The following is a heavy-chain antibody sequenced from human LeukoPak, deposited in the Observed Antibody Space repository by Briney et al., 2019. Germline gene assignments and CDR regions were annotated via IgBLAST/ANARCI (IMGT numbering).Heavy chain of an antibody. J-gene: IGHJ4*02. V-gene: IGHV3-33*01. CDR1: GFTFSEYN. CDR3: ARTPGSYGSGVHMDLFDL. CDR2: TWYTGGNK. Sequence: GRSLRLSCAASGFTFSEYNLHWVRQAPGKGLEWVAVTWYTGGNKYYAGSVKGRFTVSRDNSKNTLYLQMNSLRAEDAAMYYCARTPGSYGSGVHMDLFDLWGQGTRITVSS. D-gene: IGHD3-10*01.